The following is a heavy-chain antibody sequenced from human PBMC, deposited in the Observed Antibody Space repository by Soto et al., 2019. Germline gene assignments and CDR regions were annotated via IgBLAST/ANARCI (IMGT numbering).Heavy chain of an antibody. CDR1: GYSFTSYD. D-gene: IGHD2-2*01. CDR3: ARSPRHPPDQLLCYDY. Sequence: GASVKVSCKASGYSFTSYDSNWVRQATGQGLEWMGRIIPILGIANYAQKFQGRVTITADKSTSTAYMELSSLRSEDTAVYYCARSPRHPPDQLLCYDYWGQGTLVTVSS. J-gene: IGHJ4*02. CDR2: IIPILGIA. V-gene: IGHV1-69*04.